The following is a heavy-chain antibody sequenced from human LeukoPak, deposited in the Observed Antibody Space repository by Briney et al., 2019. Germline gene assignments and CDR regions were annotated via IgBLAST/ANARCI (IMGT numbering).Heavy chain of an antibody. Sequence: GSLRLSFAASGFTFSNAWMSWVRPAPGKGLEWVGRIKSKTDGGTTDYAAPVKGRFTISRDDSKNTLYLQMNSLKTEDTAVYYCTTDPPAAYYYDSSGYYSLDYWGQGTLVTVSS. CDR2: IKSKTDGGTT. CDR1: GFTFSNAW. J-gene: IGHJ4*02. V-gene: IGHV3-15*01. CDR3: TTDPPAAYYYDSSGYYSLDY. D-gene: IGHD3-22*01.